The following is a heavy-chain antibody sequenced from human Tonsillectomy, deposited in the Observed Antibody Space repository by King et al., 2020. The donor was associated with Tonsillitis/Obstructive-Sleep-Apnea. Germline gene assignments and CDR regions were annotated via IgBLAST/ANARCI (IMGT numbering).Heavy chain of an antibody. CDR2: IDPSDSYT. CDR1: GYRFTNYW. J-gene: IGHJ3*01. D-gene: IGHD3-10*01. Sequence: VQLVQSGAEVKKPGESLRISCKGSGYRFTNYWISWVRQMPGKGLEWMGKIDPSDSYTDYSPSFQGHVTISADKAISTPYLQLSSLKASDTAMYYCARGIIILESAFDVWGQGTMVTVSS. V-gene: IGHV5-10-1*01. CDR3: ARGIIILESAFDV.